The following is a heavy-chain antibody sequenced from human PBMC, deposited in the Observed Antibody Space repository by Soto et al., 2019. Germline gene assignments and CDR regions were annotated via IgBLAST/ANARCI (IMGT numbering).Heavy chain of an antibody. D-gene: IGHD6-13*01. CDR2: IYYSGST. CDR3: ARQKEDQRLVLCSDP. J-gene: IGHJ5*02. V-gene: IGHV4-39*01. CDR1: GGSISSSSYY. Sequence: QLQLQESGPGLVKPSETLSLTCTVSGGSISSSSYYWGWIRQPPGKGLEWIGSIYYSGSTYYNPPLKSRVPIPVDTSKNKFPRKLSSGPAANAAVYYWARQKEDQRLVLCSDPWAKGPLPTPSS.